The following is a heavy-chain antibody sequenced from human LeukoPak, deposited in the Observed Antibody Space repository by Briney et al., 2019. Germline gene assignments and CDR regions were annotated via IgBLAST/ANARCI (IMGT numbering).Heavy chain of an antibody. J-gene: IGHJ2*01. Sequence: PSETLSLTCTVSGGSISSSSYYWGWIRQPPGKGLEWIGSIYYSGSTYYNPSLKSRVTTSVDTSKNQFSLKLSSVTAVDTAVFYCARHRGVGYYYDSSAKQDWYFDLWGRGTLVTVSS. CDR3: ARHRGVGYYYDSSAKQDWYFDL. CDR1: GGSISSSSYY. CDR2: IYYSGST. D-gene: IGHD3-22*01. V-gene: IGHV4-39*01.